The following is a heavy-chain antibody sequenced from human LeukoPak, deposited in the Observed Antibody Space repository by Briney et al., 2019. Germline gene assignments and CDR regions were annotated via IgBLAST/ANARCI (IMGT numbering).Heavy chain of an antibody. V-gene: IGHV3-30*02. CDR2: IRSDGSEK. J-gene: IGHJ1*01. D-gene: IGHD2-2*01. CDR1: GFTFKIYD. CDR3: AAPGRYCSSTRRYALVGGFQY. Sequence: GGSLRLSCAASGFTFKIYDMHWVRQAPGKGLEWVAVIRSDGSEKYYADSVKGRFTISRDNSKNTLYLQMNSLIPEDTAVYYCAAPGRYCSSTRRYALVGGFQYWGQGTPVTVSS.